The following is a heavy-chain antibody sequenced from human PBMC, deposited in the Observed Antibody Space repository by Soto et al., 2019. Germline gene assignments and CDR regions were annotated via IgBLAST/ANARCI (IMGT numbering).Heavy chain of an antibody. CDR1: GNAITSYY. D-gene: IGHD3-10*01. CDR2: VYNRGSV. J-gene: IGHJ4*02. Sequence: SETLSLTCSVSGNAITSYYWSWIRQPPGEPKKWIAYVYNRGSVNYNPSLQSRVTISQDLSKNQFSLSLCSVIAADTAVYYCARTPDRGGFDYWGQGILVT. CDR3: ARTPDRGGFDY. V-gene: IGHV4-59*08.